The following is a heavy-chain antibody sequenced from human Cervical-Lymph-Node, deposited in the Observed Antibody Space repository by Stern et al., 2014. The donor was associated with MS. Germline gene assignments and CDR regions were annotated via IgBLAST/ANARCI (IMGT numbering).Heavy chain of an antibody. J-gene: IGHJ4*02. CDR2: INTKSTYI. Sequence: VQLMQSGGGLVKPGGSLRLSCAASGFTFSSYTMNWVRQAPGKGLEWVSSINTKSTYIYYADSVKGRFTVSRDNAKNSLYLQMSSLRGDDTAVYYCANGSPLHYWGQGTLVTVSS. V-gene: IGHV3-21*01. CDR1: GFTFSSYT. CDR3: ANGSPLHY. D-gene: IGHD1-26*01.